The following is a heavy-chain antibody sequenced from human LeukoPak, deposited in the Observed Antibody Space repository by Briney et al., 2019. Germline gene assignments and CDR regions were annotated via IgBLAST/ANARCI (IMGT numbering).Heavy chain of an antibody. CDR2: ICWNSGSI. D-gene: IGHD6-13*01. CDR3: AKDYSSSWYGEYFQH. J-gene: IGHJ1*01. Sequence: GGSLRLSCAASGFTFDDYAMHWVRQAPGKGLEWVSGICWNSGSIGYADSVKGRFTISRDNAKNSLYLQMNSLRAEDTALYYCAKDYSSSWYGEYFQHWGQGTLVTVSS. V-gene: IGHV3-9*01. CDR1: GFTFDDYA.